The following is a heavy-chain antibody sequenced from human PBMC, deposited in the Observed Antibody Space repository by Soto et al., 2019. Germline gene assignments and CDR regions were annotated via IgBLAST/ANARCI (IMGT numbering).Heavy chain of an antibody. V-gene: IGHV4-4*02. CDR2: IYHSGST. Sequence: SETLSLTCAVSGGSISSSNWWSWVRQPPGKGLEWIGEIYHSGSTNYNPSLKSRVTISVDKSKDQFSLKLSSVTAADTAVYYCASIPTTVTTSPGDMDVWGQGTKVTVYS. J-gene: IGHJ6*02. CDR1: GGSISSSNW. D-gene: IGHD4-17*01. CDR3: ASIPTTVTTSPGDMDV.